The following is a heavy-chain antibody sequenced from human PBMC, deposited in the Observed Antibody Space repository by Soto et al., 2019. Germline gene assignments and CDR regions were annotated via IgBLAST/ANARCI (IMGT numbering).Heavy chain of an antibody. Sequence: PGGSLRLSCAASGFTFSSYWMSWVRQAPGKGLEWVANIRQDGSEKYYVDSVKGRFTISRDNAKNSLYLQMNSLRAEDTAVYYCAREGYYYDSSGYYAFDYWGQGTLVTVSS. CDR3: AREGYYYDSSGYYAFDY. CDR1: GFTFSSYW. D-gene: IGHD3-22*01. J-gene: IGHJ4*02. V-gene: IGHV3-7*01. CDR2: IRQDGSEK.